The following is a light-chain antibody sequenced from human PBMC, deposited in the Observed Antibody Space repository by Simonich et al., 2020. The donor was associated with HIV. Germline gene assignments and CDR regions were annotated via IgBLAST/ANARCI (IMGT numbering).Light chain of an antibody. CDR2: WAS. CDR3: QQYYSIPPT. J-gene: IGKJ1*01. CDR1: QSVLYSSNNKNY. V-gene: IGKV4-1*01. Sequence: DIVMTQSPDSLAVSLGERATINCRSSQSVLYSSNNKNYLDWYQQTPGQPPKLLIYWASIREAAVPDRFSGSGSGTDFTLTISSLQAEDVAVYYCQQYYSIPPTFGQGTKVEIK.